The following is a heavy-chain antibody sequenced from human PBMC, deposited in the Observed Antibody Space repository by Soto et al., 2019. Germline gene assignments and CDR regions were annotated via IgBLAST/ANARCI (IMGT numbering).Heavy chain of an antibody. CDR2: ISYDGSNK. Sequence: GGSLRLSCAASGFTFSSYAMHWVRQAPGKGLEWVAVISYDGSNKYYADSVKGRFTISRDNSKNTLYLQMNSLRAEDTAVYYWGGGGGGDILGYCSGGSCFNFDYWGQGTLVTVSS. V-gene: IGHV3-30-3*01. CDR1: GFTFSSYA. CDR3: GGGGGGDILGYCSGGSCFNFDY. D-gene: IGHD2-15*01. J-gene: IGHJ4*02.